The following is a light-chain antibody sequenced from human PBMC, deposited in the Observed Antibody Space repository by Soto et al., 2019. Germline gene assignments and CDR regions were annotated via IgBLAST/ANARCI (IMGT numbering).Light chain of an antibody. CDR1: QSILFSSNNKNY. CDR3: RQYYSTPVT. J-gene: IGKJ4*01. CDR2: WAS. Sequence: DIVMTQSPDSLAVSLGERATINCKSSQSILFSSNNKNYLTWYQQKPGQPPKPLIYWASTRESGVPDRFSGSGSETDFTLTISTLQAEDVAVYYCRQYYSTPVTFGGGTKVEIK. V-gene: IGKV4-1*01.